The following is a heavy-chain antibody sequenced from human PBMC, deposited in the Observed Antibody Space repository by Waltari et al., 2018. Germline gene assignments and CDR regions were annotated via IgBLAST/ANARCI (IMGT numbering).Heavy chain of an antibody. Sequence: QVNLVESGGGVVQPGGSLRLSCATSGCTFRHFGMHWVRQAPGKGLEWVALIWFDGSDKFYADSVRGRFTISRDNSARTLYLDMDSLRLDDTAMYYCAKDAFGNTYLDFWGQGTLVTVSS. J-gene: IGHJ4*02. V-gene: IGHV3-30*02. CDR2: IWFDGSDK. D-gene: IGHD2-2*02. CDR1: GCTFRHFG. CDR3: AKDAFGNTYLDF.